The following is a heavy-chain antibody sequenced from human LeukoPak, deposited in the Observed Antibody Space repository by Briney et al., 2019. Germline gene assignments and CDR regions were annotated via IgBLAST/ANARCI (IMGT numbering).Heavy chain of an antibody. V-gene: IGHV4-38-2*02. J-gene: IGHJ4*02. D-gene: IGHD6-19*01. CDR3: ARDLYSSGWGYFDY. Sequence: SETLSLTCTISGYSISSGYYWGWIRQPPGKGLEWIGSIYHSGSTYYNPSLKSRVTISLDTSENQFSLKLSSVTAADAAVYYCARDLYSSGWGYFDYWGQGTLVTVSS. CDR1: GYSISSGYY. CDR2: IYHSGST.